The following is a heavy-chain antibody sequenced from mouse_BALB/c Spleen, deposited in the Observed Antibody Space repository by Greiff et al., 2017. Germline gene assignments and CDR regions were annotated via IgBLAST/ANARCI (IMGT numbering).Heavy chain of an antibody. V-gene: IGHV1-69*02. CDR1: GYTFTSYW. D-gene: IGHD1-2*01. CDR2: IDPSDSYT. Sequence: QVQLQQPGAELVKPGASVKLSCKASGYTFTSYWMHWVKQRPGQGLEWIGEIDPSDSYTNYNQKFKGKATLTVDKSSSTAYMQLSSLTSEDSAVYYCANYYGYAWCAYWGQGTLVTVSA. J-gene: IGHJ3*01. CDR3: ANYYGYAWCAY.